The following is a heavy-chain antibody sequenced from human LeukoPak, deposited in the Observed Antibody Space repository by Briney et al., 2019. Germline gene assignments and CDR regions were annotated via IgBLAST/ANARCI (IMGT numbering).Heavy chain of an antibody. CDR1: GYTFTGYY. D-gene: IGHD6-13*01. CDR2: INPNSGGT. CDR3: ARVTIAAAGTGFRY. Sequence: ASVKVSCKASGYTFTGYYMHWVRQAPGQGLEWMGWINPNSGGTNSAQKFQGRVTMTRDTSISTAYMELSRLRSDDTAVYYCARVTIAAAGTGFRYWGQGTLVTVSS. J-gene: IGHJ4*02. V-gene: IGHV1-2*02.